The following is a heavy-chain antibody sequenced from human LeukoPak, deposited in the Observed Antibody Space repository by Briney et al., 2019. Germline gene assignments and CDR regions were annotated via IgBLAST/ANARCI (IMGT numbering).Heavy chain of an antibody. J-gene: IGHJ4*02. CDR3: ARRGSSGWFSSMGY. CDR1: GGSISSYY. V-gene: IGHV4-59*01. CDR2: IFYSGST. Sequence: SETLSLTCTVYGGSISSYYWSWIRKPPGKGLEWNGYIFYSGSTNYNPSLMSQVTISIDTSKNQFSLKLSSVTAADTAVYYCARRGSSGWFSSMGYWGQGTLVTVSS. D-gene: IGHD6-19*01.